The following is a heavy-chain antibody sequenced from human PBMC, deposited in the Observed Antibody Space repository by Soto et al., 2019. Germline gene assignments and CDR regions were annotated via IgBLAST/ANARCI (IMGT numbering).Heavy chain of an antibody. J-gene: IGHJ2*01. V-gene: IGHV3-13*01. CDR1: GFTFSNSD. CDR3: ARGTGAQLMYFDL. CDR2: IGTVGDT. Sequence: EVNLVESGGGLVRPGGSLRLSCAASGFTFSNSDMHWVRQTTGKGLEWLSGIGTVGDTYYPPSVSGRFTISRENAKNSLYLQMDGLRAEDTAVYFCARGTGAQLMYFDLWGRGTLVTVSS. D-gene: IGHD7-27*01.